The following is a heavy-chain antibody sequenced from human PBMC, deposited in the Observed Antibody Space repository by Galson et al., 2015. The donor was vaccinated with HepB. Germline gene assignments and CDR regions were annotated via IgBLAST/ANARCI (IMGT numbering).Heavy chain of an antibody. V-gene: IGHV3-74*01. J-gene: IGHJ6*02. CDR1: GFTFSSYW. Sequence: SLRLSCAASGFTFSSYWMHWVRQAPGKGLVWVSRINSDGSSTSYADSVKGRFTISRDNAKNTLYLQMNSLRAEDTAVYYCARGGVRGKGGMDVWGQGTTVTVSS. CDR3: ARGGVRGKGGMDV. CDR2: INSDGSST. D-gene: IGHD3-10*01.